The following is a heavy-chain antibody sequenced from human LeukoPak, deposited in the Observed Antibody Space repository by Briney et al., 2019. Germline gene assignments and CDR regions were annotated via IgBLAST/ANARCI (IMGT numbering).Heavy chain of an antibody. CDR1: GGTFSNYA. J-gene: IGHJ4*02. D-gene: IGHD1-20*01. V-gene: IGHV1-69*04. Sequence: GASVKVSCKASGGTFSNYAINWVRLAPGQGLEWMGRIIPFLDVANYAQKLQDRVAITADKSTSTVYMELSSLRSEDTALYYCASPNDRITGTFRFDHWGQGTLVTVSS. CDR3: ASPNDRITGTFRFDH. CDR2: IIPFLDVA.